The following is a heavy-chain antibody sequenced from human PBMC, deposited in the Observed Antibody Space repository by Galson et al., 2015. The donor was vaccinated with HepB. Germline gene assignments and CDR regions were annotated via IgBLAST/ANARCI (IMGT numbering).Heavy chain of an antibody. CDR1: GYTFTSYG. CDR3: ARVGWLQPLFDY. J-gene: IGHJ4*02. D-gene: IGHD5-24*01. V-gene: IGHV1-18*01. Sequence: SVKVSCKASGYTFTSYGISWVRQAPGQGLEWMGWINPYKGNTNYAQKLQGRVTMTTDTSTSTVYMELRSLRSDDTAVYYCARVGWLQPLFDYWGQGTLVTVSS. CDR2: INPYKGNT.